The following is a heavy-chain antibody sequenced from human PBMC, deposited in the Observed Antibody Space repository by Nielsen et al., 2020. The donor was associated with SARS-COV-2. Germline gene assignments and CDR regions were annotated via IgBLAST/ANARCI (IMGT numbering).Heavy chain of an antibody. J-gene: IGHJ4*02. CDR1: GFTFSSYA. CDR2: ISSNGGST. D-gene: IGHD6-6*01. V-gene: IGHV3-64D*06. Sequence: GESLKISCAASGFTFSSYAMSWVRQAPGKGLEYVSAISSNGGSTYYADSVKGRFTISRDNSKNTLYLQMSSLRAEDTAVYYCATLGYSSSPKGGYYFDYWGQGTLVTVSS. CDR3: ATLGYSSSPKGGYYFDY.